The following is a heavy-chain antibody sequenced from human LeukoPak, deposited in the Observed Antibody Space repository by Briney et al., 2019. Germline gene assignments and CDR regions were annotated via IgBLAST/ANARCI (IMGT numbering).Heavy chain of an antibody. V-gene: IGHV1-69*05. CDR2: IIPIFGTA. D-gene: IGHD3-10*01. CDR3: ARDAPPGVRGVIRWFDP. CDR1: GGTFSSYA. Sequence: SVKVSCKASGGTFSSYAISWVRQAPGQGLEWMGGIIPIFGTANYAQKFQGRVTITTDESTSTAYMELSSLRSEDTAVYYCARDAPPGVRGVIRWFDPWGQGTLVTVSS. J-gene: IGHJ5*02.